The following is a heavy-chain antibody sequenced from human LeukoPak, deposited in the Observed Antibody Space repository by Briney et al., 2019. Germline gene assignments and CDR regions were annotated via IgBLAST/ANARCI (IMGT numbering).Heavy chain of an antibody. V-gene: IGHV3-30*04. D-gene: IGHD4-17*01. CDR3: VRDLDFGDSRVIDY. J-gene: IGHJ4*02. CDR1: GFTFSSYA. Sequence: GGSLRLSCAASGFTFSSYALYWVRQAPGKGLEWVAIISYDGSNKYYADSVKGRFTISRDSYKNTLYLQMNSLRPEDTAVYYCVRDLDFGDSRVIDYWGQGTLVTVSS. CDR2: ISYDGSNK.